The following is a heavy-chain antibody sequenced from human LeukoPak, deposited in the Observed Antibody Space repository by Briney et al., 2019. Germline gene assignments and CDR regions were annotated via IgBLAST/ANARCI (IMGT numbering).Heavy chain of an antibody. CDR1: GGSFSGYY. V-gene: IGHV4-34*01. Sequence: SETLSLTCAVYGGSFSGYYWRWLRQPPGKGLEWLGEINHSGSTNYNPSLKSRVTISVDTSKNQFSLKLSSVTAADTAAYYCASVRVINFYYYGMDVWGKGTTVTVSS. D-gene: IGHD3-16*02. J-gene: IGHJ6*04. CDR3: ASVRVINFYYYGMDV. CDR2: INHSGST.